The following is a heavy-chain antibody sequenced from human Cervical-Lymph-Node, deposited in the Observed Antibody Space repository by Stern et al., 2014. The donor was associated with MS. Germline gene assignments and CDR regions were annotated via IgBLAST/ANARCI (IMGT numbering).Heavy chain of an antibody. V-gene: IGHV1-18*01. CDR3: ARRSGSYSFDY. D-gene: IGHD1-26*01. Sequence: DQLVEPGAEVKKPGASVKVSCKPTGYTFTNYGISWVRQAPGQGLEWMGWISTYNGRTNYAQKLQGRLTMTRDTSTSTAYMDLRSLTSDDTAVYYCARRSGSYSFDYWGQGTLVTVSS. J-gene: IGHJ4*02. CDR2: ISTYNGRT. CDR1: GYTFTNYG.